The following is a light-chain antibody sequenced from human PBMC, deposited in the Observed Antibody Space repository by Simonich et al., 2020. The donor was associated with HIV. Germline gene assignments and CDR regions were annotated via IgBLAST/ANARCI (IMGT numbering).Light chain of an antibody. J-gene: IGLJ3*02. V-gene: IGLV2-14*03. CDR2: DVS. CDR1: SSDVGAYNY. CDR3: SSYIISGV. Sequence: QSALTQPASVSGSPGQSITISCTGTSSDVGAYNYVSWYQQHPGKAPKLMIYDVSYRPSGVSNRFSGSKSGNTASLTISGLQAEDEAHYYCSSYIISGVFGGGTKLTVL.